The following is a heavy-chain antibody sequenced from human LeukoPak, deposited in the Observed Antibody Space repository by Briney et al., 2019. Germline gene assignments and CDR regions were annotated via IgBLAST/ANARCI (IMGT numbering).Heavy chain of an antibody. CDR1: GFTFSSYE. Sequence: SGGSPRLSCAASGFTFSSYEMNWVRQAPGKGLEWVSAISGSGGSTYYADSVKGRFTISRDNSKNTLYLQMNSLRAEDTAVYYCAKAYYYGSGETDYWGQGTLVTVSS. D-gene: IGHD3-10*01. J-gene: IGHJ4*02. CDR3: AKAYYYGSGETDY. CDR2: ISGSGGST. V-gene: IGHV3-23*01.